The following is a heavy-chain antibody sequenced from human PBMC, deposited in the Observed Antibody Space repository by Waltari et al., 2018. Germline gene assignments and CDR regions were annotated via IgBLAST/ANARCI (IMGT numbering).Heavy chain of an antibody. J-gene: IGHJ4*02. V-gene: IGHV4-34*01. CDR2: INHSGST. D-gene: IGHD3-10*01. Sequence: QVQLQQWGAGLLKPSETLSLTCAVYGGSFSGYYWSWIRQPPGKGLEWIGEINHSGSTNYNPSLKSRVTISVDTSKNQFSLKLSSVTAADTAVYYYASRYGSGGGRDYWGQGTLVTVSS. CDR3: ASRYGSGGGRDY. CDR1: GGSFSGYY.